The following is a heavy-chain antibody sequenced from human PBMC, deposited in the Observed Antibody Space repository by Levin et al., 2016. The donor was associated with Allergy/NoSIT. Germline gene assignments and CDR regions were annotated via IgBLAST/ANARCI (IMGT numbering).Heavy chain of an antibody. J-gene: IGHJ6*02. CDR3: AKVGRPVRGLIISPHPYYGMDV. D-gene: IGHD3-10*01. Sequence: GESLKISCVRAGFTFSNYGMHWVRQAPGKGLEWVAFIRYDGSSKYYADSVKGRFTISRDNSKSTLYLQMNSLRSEDTAVYYCAKVGRPVRGLIISPHPYYGMDVWGQGTTVTVSS. V-gene: IGHV3-30*02. CDR2: IRYDGSSK. CDR1: GFTFSNYG.